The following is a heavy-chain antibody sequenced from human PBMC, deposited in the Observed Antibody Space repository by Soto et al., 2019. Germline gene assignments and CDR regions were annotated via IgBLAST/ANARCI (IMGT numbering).Heavy chain of an antibody. V-gene: IGHV5-51*01. CDR2: IYPGDSDA. Sequence: GESLKISCKSSGYSFTDYWIGWVRQMPGKGLEWMGIIYPGDSDARYSPSFQGQVTISVDTSINTAFLRWDSLTTSDTAMYYCARQADYNILTGYFYYFDYWGQGSLVTVSS. CDR1: GYSFTDYW. CDR3: ARQADYNILTGYFYYFDY. J-gene: IGHJ4*02. D-gene: IGHD3-9*01.